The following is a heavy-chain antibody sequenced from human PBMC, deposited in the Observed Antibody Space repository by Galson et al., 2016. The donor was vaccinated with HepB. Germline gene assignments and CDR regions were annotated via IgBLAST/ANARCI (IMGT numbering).Heavy chain of an antibody. CDR3: ASHGLDNPFDY. Sequence: SLRLSCAASGSTFSNYPMSWVRQTPGKGLECVSTISGSGGGTFYTDSVRGRFTISRDNSNNTLYLQMHSLRVDDTAVYYCASHGLDNPFDYWGQGALVTVSS. V-gene: IGHV3-23*01. CDR2: ISGSGGGT. D-gene: IGHD2-2*03. CDR1: GSTFSNYP. J-gene: IGHJ4*02.